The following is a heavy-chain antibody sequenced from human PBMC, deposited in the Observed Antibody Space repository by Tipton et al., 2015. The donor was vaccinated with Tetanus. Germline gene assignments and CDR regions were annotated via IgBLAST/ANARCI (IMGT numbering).Heavy chain of an antibody. D-gene: IGHD4-17*01. Sequence: QSGAEVKKPGASVKVSCKASGYTFTHYGISWVRQAPGQGLEWVGWISPFTGDTEYAQNLQDRLILTTDTSTATAYVDVRSLTSDDTAVYYCARDRAVPVQAYGTDVWGQGISVTVSS. CDR2: ISPFTGDT. V-gene: IGHV1-18*01. J-gene: IGHJ6*02. CDR1: GYTFTHYG. CDR3: ARDRAVPVQAYGTDV.